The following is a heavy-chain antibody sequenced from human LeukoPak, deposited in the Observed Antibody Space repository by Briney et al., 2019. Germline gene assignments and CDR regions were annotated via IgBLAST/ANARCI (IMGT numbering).Heavy chain of an antibody. Sequence: PGGSLRLSCAASGFTFSTYWMTWVRQAPGKGLEWVANIKQDGSEKKYEDSVKGRFTISRDNADNSLFLQMNSLRAEDTAVYYCARDCSTTSCQEAFDIWGQGTMVTVSS. CDR2: IKQDGSEK. CDR1: GFTFSTYW. CDR3: ARDCSTTSCQEAFDI. J-gene: IGHJ3*02. V-gene: IGHV3-7*01. D-gene: IGHD2-2*01.